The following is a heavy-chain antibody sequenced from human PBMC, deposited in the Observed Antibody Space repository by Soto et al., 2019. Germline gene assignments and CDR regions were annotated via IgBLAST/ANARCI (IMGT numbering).Heavy chain of an antibody. Sequence: QVQLQESGPGLVKPSQTLTLTCSVSGGSISSGGYYWSRIRQHPGKGLEWIGYIYYSGSTYYNPSLKSRVTISVDTSKNQFSLKLSSVTAADTAVYYCARGSAWGTGTPFDYWGQGTLVTVSS. D-gene: IGHD3-10*01. CDR2: IYYSGST. CDR3: ARGSAWGTGTPFDY. V-gene: IGHV4-31*03. J-gene: IGHJ4*02. CDR1: GGSISSGGYY.